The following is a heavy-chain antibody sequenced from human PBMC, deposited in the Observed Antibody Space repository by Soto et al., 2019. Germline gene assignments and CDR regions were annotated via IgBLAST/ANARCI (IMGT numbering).Heavy chain of an antibody. V-gene: IGHV2-5*02. D-gene: IGHD3-10*01. J-gene: IGHJ5*02. Sequence: GLDLEWLALIYWDDDKRYRPSLRDRLSITKDTSKKEVILTMTNMDPVDTATYYCVSGSFPNWFDPWGQGTQVTVSS. CDR2: IYWDDDK. CDR3: VSGSFPNWFDP.